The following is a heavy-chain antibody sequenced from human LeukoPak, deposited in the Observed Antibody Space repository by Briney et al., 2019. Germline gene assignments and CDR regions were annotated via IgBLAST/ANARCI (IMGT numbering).Heavy chain of an antibody. CDR1: GFTFSSYA. Sequence: GGSLRLSCAASGFTFSSYAMHWVRQAPGKGLEYVSAISSNGGSTFYASSVKGRFTISRDNSKNTLSLQMGSLRAEDMAVYYCARRGSGFKSGSLDYWGQGTLVTVSS. CDR3: ARRGSGFKSGSLDY. J-gene: IGHJ4*02. V-gene: IGHV3-64*01. D-gene: IGHD6-19*01. CDR2: ISSNGGST.